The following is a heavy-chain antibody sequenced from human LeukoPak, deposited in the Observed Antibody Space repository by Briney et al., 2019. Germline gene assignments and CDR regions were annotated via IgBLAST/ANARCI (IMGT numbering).Heavy chain of an antibody. Sequence: ASVTVSCKASGYTFTGYYMHWVRQAAGQGLEWMGRINPNSGSTNYAQKFQGRVTMTRDTSIITAYMELSRLRSDDTAVYYCASQVGATTDAFDIWGQGTMVTVSS. CDR3: ASQVGATTDAFDI. CDR2: INPNSGST. D-gene: IGHD1-26*01. J-gene: IGHJ3*02. V-gene: IGHV1-2*06. CDR1: GYTFTGYY.